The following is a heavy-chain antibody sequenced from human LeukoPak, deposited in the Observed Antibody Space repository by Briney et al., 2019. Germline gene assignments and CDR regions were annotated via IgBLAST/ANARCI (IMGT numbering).Heavy chain of an antibody. V-gene: IGHV3-21*01. D-gene: IGHD6-6*01. J-gene: IGHJ4*02. CDR2: ISSSSSYI. CDR1: GFTFSSYS. CDR3: ARLSTSSSSSF. Sequence: GGSLRLSCAASGFTFSSYSMNWVRQAPGKGLGWVSSISSSSSYIYYADSVKGRFTISRDNAKNSLYLQMNSLRAEDTAVYYCARLSTSSSSSFWGQGTLVTVSS.